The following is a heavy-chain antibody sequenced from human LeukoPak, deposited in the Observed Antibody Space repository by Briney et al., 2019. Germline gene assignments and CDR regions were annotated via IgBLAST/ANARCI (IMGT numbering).Heavy chain of an antibody. CDR1: GFTISNYG. CDR3: ARGGSSRPDY. V-gene: IGHV3-48*01. J-gene: IGHJ4*02. Sequence: PGGSLRLSCAASGFTISNYGMNWVRQAPGKGLEWVSYISSGSRTINYADSVKGRFTVSRDKAKNSLYLQMNSLRAEDTAVYYCARGGSSRPDYWGQGTLVTVSS. CDR2: ISSGSRTI.